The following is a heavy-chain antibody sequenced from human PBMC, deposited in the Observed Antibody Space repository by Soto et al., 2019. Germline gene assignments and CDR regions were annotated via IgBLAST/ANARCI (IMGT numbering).Heavy chain of an antibody. CDR3: ARGVIFGVVSYWFDP. CDR1: GYTFTSYY. J-gene: IGHJ5*02. V-gene: IGHV1-46*01. Sequence: ASVKVSCKASGYTFTSYYMHWVRQAPGQGLEWMGIINPSGGSTSYAQKFQGRVTMTRDTSTSTVYMELSSLRSEDTAVYYCARGVIFGVVSYWFDPWGQGTLVTVSS. CDR2: INPSGGST. D-gene: IGHD3-3*01.